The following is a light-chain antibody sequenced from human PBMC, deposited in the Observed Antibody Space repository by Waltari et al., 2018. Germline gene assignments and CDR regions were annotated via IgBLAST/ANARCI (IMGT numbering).Light chain of an antibody. CDR1: SSDDVGCNF. J-gene: IGLJ2*01. Sequence: QSALTQPPPASGSPGQSVTIPCTGRSSDDVGCNFVPWYQHHPGKAPKLLSYEVSKRPSGVPGRFSGSKSGNTASLTVSGLQAEDEADYYCGSYAGSNNLGVFGGGTKLTVL. CDR3: GSYAGSNNLGV. CDR2: EVS. V-gene: IGLV2-8*01.